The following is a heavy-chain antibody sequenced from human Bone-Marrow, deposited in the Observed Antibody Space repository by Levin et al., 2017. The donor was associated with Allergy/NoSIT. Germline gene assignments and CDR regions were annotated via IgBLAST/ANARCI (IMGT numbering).Heavy chain of an antibody. CDR3: ATIVGGTISLSSSDNWFDP. CDR2: ISYSGTT. CDR1: GGSISSGGYY. D-gene: IGHD1-26*01. V-gene: IGHV4-31*03. J-gene: IGHJ5*02. Sequence: KASETLSLTCTVSGGSISSGGYYWSWIRQHPGKGLEWIGYISYSGTTYYNPSLKSRVTISAGTSKNQFSLNLSSVTAADTAVYYCATIVGGTISLSSSDNWFDPWGPGTLVTVSS.